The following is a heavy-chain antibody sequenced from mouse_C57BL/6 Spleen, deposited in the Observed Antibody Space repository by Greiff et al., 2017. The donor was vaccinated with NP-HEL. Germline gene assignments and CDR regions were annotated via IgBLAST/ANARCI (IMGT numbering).Heavy chain of an antibody. CDR3: ARLQDYGLDY. D-gene: IGHD1-2*01. CDR1: GYTFTTYP. Sequence: QVTLKESGAELVKPGASVKMSCKASGYTFTTYPIEWMKQNHGKSLEWIGNFHPYNDDTKYNQKFKDKATLTADKSSSTAYMQLSSLTSEDSAVYYCARLQDYGLDYWGQGTTLTVSS. V-gene: IGHV1-47*01. J-gene: IGHJ2*01. CDR2: FHPYNDDT.